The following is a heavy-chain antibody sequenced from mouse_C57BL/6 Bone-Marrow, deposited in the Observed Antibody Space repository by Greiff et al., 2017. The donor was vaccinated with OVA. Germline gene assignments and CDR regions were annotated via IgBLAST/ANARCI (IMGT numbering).Heavy chain of an antibody. CDR1: GYTFTSYW. CDR2: INPSNGGT. CDR3: ARTSAGYLDY. V-gene: IGHV1-53*01. Sequence: VQLQQSGTELVKPGASVKLSCKASGYTFTSYWMNWVKQRPGQGLEWIGNINPSNGGTNYNEKFKSKATLTVDKSSSTAYIQLSSLTSEYAAVYKCARTSAGYLDYWGQGTTLTVSS. J-gene: IGHJ2*01.